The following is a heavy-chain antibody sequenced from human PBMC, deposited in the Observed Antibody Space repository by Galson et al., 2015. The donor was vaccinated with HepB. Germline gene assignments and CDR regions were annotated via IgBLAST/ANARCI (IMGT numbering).Heavy chain of an antibody. CDR3: TRAHSSGWYGDWFDP. J-gene: IGHJ5*02. CDR1: GFIFGDYS. D-gene: IGHD6-19*01. Sequence: SLRLSCAASGFIFGDYSMSWFRQAPGKGLEWISFIRSKAYGGTTEYAASVKGRFTMSRDDSKSIAYLRMNSLKTEDTAVYYCTRAHSSGWYGDWFDPWGQGTRVTVSS. V-gene: IGHV3-49*03. CDR2: IRSKAYGGTT.